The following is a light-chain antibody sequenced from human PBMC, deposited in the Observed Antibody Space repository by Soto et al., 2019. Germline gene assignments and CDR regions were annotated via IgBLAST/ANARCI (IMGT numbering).Light chain of an antibody. Sequence: EIVLTQSPGSLSFSPGETSTLSFMSSQSVSSNYLAWYQQIPGQAPRLLIYGVSSRAAGIPDRFSGSGSGTDFTLTINRLEPEDFAVYYCQQYHNTPMTFGQGTRLEIK. J-gene: IGKJ5*01. CDR1: QSVSSNY. V-gene: IGKV3-20*01. CDR2: GVS. CDR3: QQYHNTPMT.